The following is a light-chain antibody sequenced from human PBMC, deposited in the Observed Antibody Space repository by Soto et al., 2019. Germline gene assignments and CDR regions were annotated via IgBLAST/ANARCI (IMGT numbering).Light chain of an antibody. J-gene: IGKJ2*01. CDR2: GAS. CDR1: QSVRSNY. CDR3: QQYGGSPYT. V-gene: IGKV3-20*01. Sequence: PGERATLSCRASQSVRSNYLAWYQQKPGQAPRLLIYGASSRATGIPDRFSGTGSGTDFTLTISRLEPEDFAVYYCQQYGGSPYTFGQGTKLEIK.